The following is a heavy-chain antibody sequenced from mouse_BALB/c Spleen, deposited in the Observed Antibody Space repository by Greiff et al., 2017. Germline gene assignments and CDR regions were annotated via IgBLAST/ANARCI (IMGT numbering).Heavy chain of an antibody. D-gene: IGHD2-1*01. V-gene: IGHV5-9-3*01. J-gene: IGHJ3*01. CDR1: GFTFSSYA. CDR2: ISSGGSYT. Sequence: EVQVVESGGGLVKPGGSLKLSCAASGFTFSSYAMSWVRQTPEKRLEWVATISSGGSYTYYPDSVKGRFTISRDNAKNTLYLQMSSLRSEDTAMYYCARRDGNYGFAYWGQGTLVTVSA. CDR3: ARRDGNYGFAY.